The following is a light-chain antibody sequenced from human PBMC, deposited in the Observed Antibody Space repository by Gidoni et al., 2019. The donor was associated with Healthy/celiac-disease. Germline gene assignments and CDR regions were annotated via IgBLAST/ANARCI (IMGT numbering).Light chain of an antibody. CDR1: QSGSSSY. V-gene: IGKV3-20*01. CDR3: QQYGSSPPT. CDR2: GAS. Sequence: IVLTQSPGTLSLSPGERATLSCRASQSGSSSYLAWYQQKPGQAPRLLIYGASSRATGIPDRFSGSGSGTDFTLTISRLEPEDFAVYYCQQYGSSPPTFGQGTKVEIK. J-gene: IGKJ1*01.